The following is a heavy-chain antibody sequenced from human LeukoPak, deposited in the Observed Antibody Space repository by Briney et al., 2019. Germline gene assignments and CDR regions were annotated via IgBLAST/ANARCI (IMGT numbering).Heavy chain of an antibody. V-gene: IGHV3-7*04. CDR1: GFTLSSYW. CDR2: IGQDGTEK. D-gene: IGHD5-18*01. Sequence: GGSLRPSCAASGFTLSSYWMTWARQAPGKGLEWVANIGQDGTEKYSVDSVKGRFTISRDNAKNSLYLQMNSLRAEDTGVYYCARGWAAIDSWGQGTLVTVSS. CDR3: ARGWAAIDS. J-gene: IGHJ4*02.